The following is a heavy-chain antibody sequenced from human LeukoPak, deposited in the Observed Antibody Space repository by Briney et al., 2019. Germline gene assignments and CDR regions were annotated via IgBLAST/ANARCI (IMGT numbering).Heavy chain of an antibody. CDR1: GGTFSSYA. V-gene: IGHV1-69*06. D-gene: IGHD6-19*01. Sequence: GASVKVSCKASGGTFSSYAISWVRQAPGQGLEWMGGIIPIFGTANYAQKFQGRVTITADKSTSTAYMELSSLRSEDTAVYYCARDHGSGWARYNNAFDIWGQGTMVTVSS. CDR3: ARDHGSGWARYNNAFDI. J-gene: IGHJ3*02. CDR2: IIPIFGTA.